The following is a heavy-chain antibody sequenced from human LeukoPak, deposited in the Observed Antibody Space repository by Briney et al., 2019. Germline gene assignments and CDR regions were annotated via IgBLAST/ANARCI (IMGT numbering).Heavy chain of an antibody. D-gene: IGHD4-17*01. CDR1: GFTFSSYA. V-gene: IGHV3-23*01. CDR2: ISGSGGST. J-gene: IGHJ6*02. CDR3: AKTMAVTMDYGMDV. Sequence: PGGSLRLSCAASGFTFSSYAMSWVRQAPGKGLEWVSAISGSGGSTYYADSVKGRFTISRDNSKNTLYLQMNSLRAEDTAVYYCAKTMAVTMDYGMDVWGQGTTVTVFS.